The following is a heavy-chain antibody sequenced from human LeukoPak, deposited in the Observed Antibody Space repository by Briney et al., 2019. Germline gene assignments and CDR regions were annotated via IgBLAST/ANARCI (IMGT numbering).Heavy chain of an antibody. CDR1: GGSVSGYY. CDR2: VYYSGST. J-gene: IGHJ4*02. V-gene: IGHV4-59*02. Sequence: PSETLSLTCVVSGGSVSGYYWGWIRQPPGRGLEWIGYVYYSGSTNYNPSFKSRVTISVDTSKNQFSLKLSSVTAADTAVYYCARGNYGDYGNFDYWGQGTLVTVSS. CDR3: ARGNYGDYGNFDY. D-gene: IGHD4-17*01.